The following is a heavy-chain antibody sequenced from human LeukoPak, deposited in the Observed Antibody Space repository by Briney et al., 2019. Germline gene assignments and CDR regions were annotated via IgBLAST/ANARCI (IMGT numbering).Heavy chain of an antibody. J-gene: IGHJ5*02. V-gene: IGHV4-39*07. CDR3: ARGYGYLGQFDP. CDR2: VYSSGST. CDR1: TGTISSNKYY. Sequence: SETLSLTCSVSTGTISSNKYYWAWIRQSPGKGLEWIGSVYSSGSTYHNMSLKTRVTVSVGMSKNQFSLKLSSVTAADTAVYFCARGYGYLGQFDPWGPGALVIVSS. D-gene: IGHD4-17*01.